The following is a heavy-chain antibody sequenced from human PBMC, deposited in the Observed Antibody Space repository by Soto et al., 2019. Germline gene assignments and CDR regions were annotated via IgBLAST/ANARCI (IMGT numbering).Heavy chain of an antibody. V-gene: IGHV1-18*04. D-gene: IGHD1-1*01. CDR1: GYTFTTYG. J-gene: IGHJ6*02. Sequence: ASVKVSCKASGYTFTTYGISWVRQAPGQGLEWMGWISPYNGTTKYAEKFQGEMTMTSDTATSTAYMDLRSLRSDDTAVYYCARDGERDTGLNFYYYLHGMDAWGQGTRVTVSS. CDR2: ISPYNGTT. CDR3: ARDGERDTGLNFYYYLHGMDA.